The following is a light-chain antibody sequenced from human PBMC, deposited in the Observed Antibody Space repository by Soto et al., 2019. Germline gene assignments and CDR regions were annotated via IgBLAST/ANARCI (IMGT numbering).Light chain of an antibody. J-gene: IGLJ1*01. Sequence: QPVLTQPPSASGTPGQRVTISCSGSGSNIGSNSVNWYQQFPGTAPKLLIYNNNQRPSGVPDRISGSKSGTSASLAISGLQSEDEADYYCASWDDSLNGYVFGAGTKVTVL. CDR2: NNN. CDR3: ASWDDSLNGYV. CDR1: GSNIGSNS. V-gene: IGLV1-44*01.